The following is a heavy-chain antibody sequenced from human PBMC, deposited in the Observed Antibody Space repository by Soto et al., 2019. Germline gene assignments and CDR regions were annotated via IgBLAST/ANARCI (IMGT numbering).Heavy chain of an antibody. CDR1: GGTFSSYA. V-gene: IGHV1-69*13. CDR3: ASYPFGVVYFDY. J-gene: IGHJ4*02. Sequence: SVKVSCKASGGTFSSYAISWVRQAPGQGLEWMGGIIPIFGTANYAQKFQGRVTITADESTSTAYMELSSLRSEDTAVYYCASYPFGVVYFDYWGQGTLVTVSS. D-gene: IGHD3-3*01. CDR2: IIPIFGTA.